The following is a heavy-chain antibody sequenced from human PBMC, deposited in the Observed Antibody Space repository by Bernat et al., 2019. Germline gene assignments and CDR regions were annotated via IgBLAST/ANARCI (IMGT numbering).Heavy chain of an antibody. CDR1: GFTFSSYS. D-gene: IGHD3-10*01. CDR3: ARVAVYYYGSGSYPLDY. V-gene: IGHV3-48*01. CDR2: ISSSSSTI. Sequence: EVQLVESGGGLVQPGWSLRLSCAASGFTFSSYSMNWVRQAPGKGLEWVSYISSSSSTIYYADSVKGRFTISRDNAKNSLYLQMNSLRAEDTAVYYCARVAVYYYGSGSYPLDYWGQGTLVTVSS. J-gene: IGHJ4*02.